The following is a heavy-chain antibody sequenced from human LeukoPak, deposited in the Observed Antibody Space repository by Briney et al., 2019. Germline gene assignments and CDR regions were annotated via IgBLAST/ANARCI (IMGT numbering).Heavy chain of an antibody. J-gene: IGHJ6*02. CDR3: ARDLFCSYGVCPV. V-gene: IGHV3-21*01. CDR1: GNTFSTYS. Sequence: GGPLRLSCAASGNTFSTYSMNWVRQAPGKGLEWVSSISRSSRYICYADSVKGRFTISRDDAKNSLFLQMNSLRADDTAVYYCARDLFCSYGVCPVWGQGTTVTVSS. D-gene: IGHD2-8*01. CDR2: ISRSSRYI.